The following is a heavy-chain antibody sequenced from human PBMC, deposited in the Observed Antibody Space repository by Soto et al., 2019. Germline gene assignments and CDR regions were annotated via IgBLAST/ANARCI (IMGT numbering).Heavy chain of an antibody. CDR3: ARGPDSSGWYQFDY. J-gene: IGHJ4*02. D-gene: IGHD6-19*01. CDR2: IYSGGST. Sequence: EVQLVESGGGLVQPGGSLRLSCAASGFTVSSNYMSWVRQAPGKGLEWVSVIYSGGSTYYADSVKGRFTISRHNSKNTLYLQMNSLRAEDTAVYYCARGPDSSGWYQFDYWGQVTLVTVSS. CDR1: GFTVSSNY. V-gene: IGHV3-53*04.